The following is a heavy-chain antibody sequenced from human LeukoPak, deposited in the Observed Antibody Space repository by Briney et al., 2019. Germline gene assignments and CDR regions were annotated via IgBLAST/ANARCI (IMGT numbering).Heavy chain of an antibody. CDR1: GFTFSSYW. CDR3: ARGGGLDV. D-gene: IGHD3-16*01. J-gene: IGHJ6*02. Sequence: GGSLRLSCAASGFTFSSYWMNRARQAPGKGLEWVASINHNGNVNYYADSVKGRFTISRDNAKNSLYLQMSNLRAEDTAVYFCARGGGLDVWGQGATVTVSS. V-gene: IGHV3-7*03. CDR2: INHNGNVN.